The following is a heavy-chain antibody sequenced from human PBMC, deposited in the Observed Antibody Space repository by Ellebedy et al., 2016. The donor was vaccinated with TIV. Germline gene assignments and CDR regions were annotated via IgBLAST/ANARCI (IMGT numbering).Heavy chain of an antibody. CDR3: ARAQITMVRGIKGYYYYGMDV. CDR2: LSTYNGNT. D-gene: IGHD3-10*01. CDR1: GYTFTSYG. V-gene: IGHV1-18*01. Sequence: AASVKVSCKASGYTFTSYGISWVRQAPGQGLEWMGWLSTYNGNTNYAQKLQGRVTMTTDTSTSTAYMELRSLRSDDTAVYYCARAQITMVRGIKGYYYYGMDVWGPGTTVTVSS. J-gene: IGHJ6*02.